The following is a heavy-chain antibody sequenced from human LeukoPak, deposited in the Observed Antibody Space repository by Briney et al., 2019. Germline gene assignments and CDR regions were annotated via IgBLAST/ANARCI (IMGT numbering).Heavy chain of an antibody. CDR2: ISSSSSYI. Sequence: GGSLRLSCTASGITFNSYTMNWVRQAPGKGLEWVSSISSSSSYIYYAASVKGRFTISRDNAKNSLYLQMNRLRAEDTAVYYCARERQLERLAFGKEGSAFDYWGQGTLVTVSS. D-gene: IGHD1-1*01. CDR3: ARERQLERLAFGKEGSAFDY. CDR1: GITFNSYT. V-gene: IGHV3-21*01. J-gene: IGHJ4*02.